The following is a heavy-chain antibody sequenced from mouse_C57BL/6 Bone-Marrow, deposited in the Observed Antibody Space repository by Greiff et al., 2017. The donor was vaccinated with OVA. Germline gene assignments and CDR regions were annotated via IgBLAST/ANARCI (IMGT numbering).Heavy chain of an antibody. CDR3: ARYYYDYDIWYFDV. CDR2: IDPNSGGT. Sequence: QVQLQQPGAELVKPGASVKLSCKASGYTFTSYWMHWVKQRPGRGLEWIGRIDPNSGGTKYNEKFKSKATLTVDKPSSTSYMQLSSLPSEDSSVDYCARYYYDYDIWYFDVWGTGTTVTVSS. CDR1: GYTFTSYW. D-gene: IGHD2-4*01. V-gene: IGHV1-72*01. J-gene: IGHJ1*03.